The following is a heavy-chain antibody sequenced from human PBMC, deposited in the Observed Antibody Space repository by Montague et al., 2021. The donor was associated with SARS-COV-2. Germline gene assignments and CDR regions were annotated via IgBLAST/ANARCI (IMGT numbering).Heavy chain of an antibody. V-gene: IGHV4-39*01. Sequence: SETLSLTCTVSGGSISSSSYYWGWLRPPPGQGLVWIGCIYYSSSTYYNPTLKSRVTLSVDTSKNQFSLKLSSVTAADTAVYYCARPKYSCSGYLDYWGQGTLATVSS. CDR3: ARPKYSCSGYLDY. J-gene: IGHJ4*02. CDR2: IYYSSST. CDR1: GGSISSSSYY. D-gene: IGHD2-15*01.